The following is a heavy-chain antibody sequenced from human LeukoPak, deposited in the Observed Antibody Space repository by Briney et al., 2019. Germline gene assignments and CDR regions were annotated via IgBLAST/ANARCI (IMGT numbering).Heavy chain of an antibody. CDR1: GGSFSGYY. J-gene: IGHJ5*02. Sequence: PETLSLTCAVYGGSFSGYYWSWIRHPPGKGLEWIGEINHSGSTNYNPSLKSRVTISVDTSKNQFSLKLSSVTAADTAVYYCASITIFGVAQNWFDPWGQGTLVTVSS. CDR3: ASITIFGVAQNWFDP. V-gene: IGHV4-34*01. CDR2: INHSGST. D-gene: IGHD3-3*01.